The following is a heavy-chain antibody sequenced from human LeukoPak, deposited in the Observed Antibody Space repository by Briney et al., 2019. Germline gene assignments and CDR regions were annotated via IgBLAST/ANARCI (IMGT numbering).Heavy chain of an antibody. CDR2: IKQDGSEK. V-gene: IGHV3-7*04. Sequence: PGGSLRLSCAASGFTFSSYWMSWVRQAPEKGLEWVANIKQDGSEKYYVDSVKGRFTISRDNAKNSLYLQMNSLRAEDTAVYYCASDREYYYGSGSFDYWGQGTLVTVSS. CDR1: GFTFSSYW. D-gene: IGHD3-10*01. CDR3: ASDREYYYGSGSFDY. J-gene: IGHJ4*02.